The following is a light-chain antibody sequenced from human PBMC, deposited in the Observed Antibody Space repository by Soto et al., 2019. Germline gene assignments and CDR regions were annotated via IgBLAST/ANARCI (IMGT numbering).Light chain of an antibody. CDR2: EGS. CDR3: CSYAGFHAV. Sequence: QSALTQPASVSGSPGQSITISCTGTSSDVGSYNLVSWYQQHPGKAPKLMIYEGSKRPSGVSNRSSGSKSGNTASLTISGLQAEDEADYYCCSYAGFHAVFGGGTKLTVL. V-gene: IGLV2-23*01. J-gene: IGLJ2*01. CDR1: SSDVGSYNL.